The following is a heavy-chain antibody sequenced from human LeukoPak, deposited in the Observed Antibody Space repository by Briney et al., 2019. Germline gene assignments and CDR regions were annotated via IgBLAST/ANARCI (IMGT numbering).Heavy chain of an antibody. CDR1: GGSISSSSYY. CDR2: IYYSGST. D-gene: IGHD3-22*01. Sequence: ASETLSLTCTVSGGSISSSSYYWGWIRQPPGKGLEWIGSIYYSGSTYYNPSLKSRVTISVDTSKNQFSLKLSSVTAADTAVYYCAGSGSPNAFDIWGQGTMVTVSS. J-gene: IGHJ3*02. V-gene: IGHV4-39*07. CDR3: AGSGSPNAFDI.